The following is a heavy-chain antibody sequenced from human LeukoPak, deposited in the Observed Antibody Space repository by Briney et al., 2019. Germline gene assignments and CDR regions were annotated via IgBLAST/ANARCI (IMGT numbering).Heavy chain of an antibody. D-gene: IGHD5-18*01. V-gene: IGHV3-23*01. CDR2: ISGSGGST. CDR3: AKDKKGSYSSNWFDP. Sequence: GGSLRLSCAASGFTFSSYAMSWVRQAPGKGLEWVSAISGSGGSTYYADSVKGRFTISRDNSKNTLYLQMNSLRAEDTAVYYCAKDKKGSYSSNWFDPWGQGTLVTVSS. J-gene: IGHJ5*02. CDR1: GFTFSSYA.